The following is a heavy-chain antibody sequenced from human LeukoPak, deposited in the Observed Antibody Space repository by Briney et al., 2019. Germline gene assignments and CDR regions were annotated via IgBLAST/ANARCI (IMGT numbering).Heavy chain of an antibody. Sequence: PSETLSLTCTVSGDSLSSYFWSWIRQPPGKGLEWIGYIYYSGSTNYNPSLKSRVTISVDTSKNQFSLKLSSVTAADTAVYYCARALDTAMTYFDYWGQGTLVTVSS. CDR3: ARALDTAMTYFDY. J-gene: IGHJ4*02. CDR2: IYYSGST. D-gene: IGHD5-18*01. CDR1: GDSLSSYF. V-gene: IGHV4-59*01.